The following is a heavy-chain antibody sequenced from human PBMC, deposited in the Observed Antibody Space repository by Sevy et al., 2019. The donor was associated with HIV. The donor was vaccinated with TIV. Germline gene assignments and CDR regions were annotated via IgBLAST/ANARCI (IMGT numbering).Heavy chain of an antibody. D-gene: IGHD3-10*02. J-gene: IGHJ4*02. CDR1: GFTLSIYW. Sequence: SGCLRLSCAASGFTLSIYWMHWVRQVPGKGLVWVSHINSDGKIKRYADSVEGRFTISRDNAEKTGYLQMNSLRADDTALYYCVRCSTGTFGHWGQGTLVTVSS. V-gene: IGHV3-74*01. CDR2: INSDGKIK. CDR3: VRCSTGTFGH.